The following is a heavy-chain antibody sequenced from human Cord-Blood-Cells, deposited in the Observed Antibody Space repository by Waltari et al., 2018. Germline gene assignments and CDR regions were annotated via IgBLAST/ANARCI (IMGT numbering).Heavy chain of an antibody. CDR2: ISYDGSNK. Sequence: QVQLVESGGGVVQPGRSLRLSCAASGFTFCSSAIHCVRQAPGKGLEWVAVISYDGSNKYYADSVKGRFTISRDNSKNTLYLQMNSLRAEDTAVYYCARADGGWGAFDIWGQGTMVTVSS. D-gene: IGHD6-19*01. CDR1: GFTFCSSA. J-gene: IGHJ3*02. V-gene: IGHV3-30-3*01. CDR3: ARADGGWGAFDI.